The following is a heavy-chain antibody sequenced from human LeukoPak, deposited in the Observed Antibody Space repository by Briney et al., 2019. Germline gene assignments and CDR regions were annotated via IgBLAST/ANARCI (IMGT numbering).Heavy chain of an antibody. Sequence: GASVKVSCKASGYTFTSYDINWVRQATGQGLEWMGWVNPNSGNTGYAQKFQGRVTMTRNTSISTAYMELSSLRSEDTAVYYCARGRGAARPFEDWFDPWGQGTLVTVSS. J-gene: IGHJ5*02. CDR2: VNPNSGNT. CDR3: ARGRGAARPFEDWFDP. V-gene: IGHV1-8*01. CDR1: GYTFTSYD. D-gene: IGHD6-6*01.